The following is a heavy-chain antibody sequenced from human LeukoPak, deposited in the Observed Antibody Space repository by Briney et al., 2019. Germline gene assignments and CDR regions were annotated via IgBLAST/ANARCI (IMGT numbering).Heavy chain of an antibody. Sequence: ASVKVSCKASGYTFTSYGISWVRQAPGQGLEWMGWISAYNGNTNYAQKLQGRVTMTTDTSTSTAYMELRSLRSDDTAAYYCARDNGPGYDILTGYYRGFDYWGQGTLVTVSS. CDR1: GYTFTSYG. V-gene: IGHV1-18*01. CDR3: ARDNGPGYDILTGYYRGFDY. CDR2: ISAYNGNT. J-gene: IGHJ4*02. D-gene: IGHD3-9*01.